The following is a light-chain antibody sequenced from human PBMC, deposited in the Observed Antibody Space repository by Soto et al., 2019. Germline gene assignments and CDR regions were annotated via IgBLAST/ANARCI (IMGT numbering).Light chain of an antibody. J-gene: IGKJ1*01. Sequence: EILMTHAPYTLSISLAERPTLSGRASQSVSSSYLAWYQQKPGQAPRILMYDASNRATGIPARFSGSGSGTEFTLTISSLQSEDFAVYYCQQYNNWPPWTFGQGTKVDIK. CDR3: QQYNNWPPWT. CDR1: QSVSSS. V-gene: IGKV3D-15*01. CDR2: DAS.